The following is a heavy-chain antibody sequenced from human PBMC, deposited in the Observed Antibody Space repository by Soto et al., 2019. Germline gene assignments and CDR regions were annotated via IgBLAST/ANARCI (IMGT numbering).Heavy chain of an antibody. CDR1: GGTFSTYT. J-gene: IGHJ5*02. CDR2: IIPIIGII. Sequence: QVQLVQSGAEVKKPGSSVKVSCKASGGTFSTYTITWVRQAHGQGLEWMGRIIPIIGIINYAQKFQGRVTISADKFTGTAYMELTRLRSDDTAVYYCAGDPDSHYNDSHASSYPWGQGTLVTVSS. V-gene: IGHV1-69*08. CDR3: AGDPDSHYNDSHASSYP. D-gene: IGHD3-22*01.